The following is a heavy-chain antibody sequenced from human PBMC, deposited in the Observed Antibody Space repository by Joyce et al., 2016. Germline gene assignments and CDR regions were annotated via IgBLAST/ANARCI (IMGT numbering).Heavy chain of an antibody. CDR1: GITVSDTY. Sequence: EVQLVESGGGLVQPGGSLRLSCAASGITVSDTYMSWVRQGPGKGLEWVSIIYASGRTYYAESVEGRFIISRDTSQNRVFLQMNSLSAEDTSVYYCARGKDDDYLWTWGQGTLVTVSS. CDR3: ARGKDDDYLWT. D-gene: IGHD4-17*01. CDR2: IYASGRT. V-gene: IGHV3-66*01. J-gene: IGHJ4*02.